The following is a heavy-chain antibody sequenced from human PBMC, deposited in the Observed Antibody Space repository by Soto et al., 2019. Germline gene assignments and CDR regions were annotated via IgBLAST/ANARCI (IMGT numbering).Heavy chain of an antibody. CDR2: ITWNGVTP. V-gene: IGHV3-20*04. CDR3: ARDGGVAVAVDAFDI. Sequence: EEQLVESGGGVVRPGGSLTLSCAASGFRFDDFGMSWVRQAPGKGLEWVSGITWNGVTPGYVKSVKGRFTISRDNVKISRYLQMGSVRAEDTAIYYCARDGGVAVAVDAFDIWGQGTMVSVSS. D-gene: IGHD6-19*01. CDR1: GFRFDDFG. J-gene: IGHJ3*02.